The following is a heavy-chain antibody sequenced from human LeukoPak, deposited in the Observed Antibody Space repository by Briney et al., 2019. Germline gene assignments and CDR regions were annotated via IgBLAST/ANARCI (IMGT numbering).Heavy chain of an antibody. V-gene: IGHV3-48*01. J-gene: IGHJ4*02. CDR2: ISSSSSTI. Sequence: GGSLRLSCAASGFTLSIYSMNWVRQAPGKGLEWVSYISSSSSTIYYADSVKGRFTISRDNAKNSLYLQMNSLRAEDTAVYYCASWDYDSSGYYYEYYFDYWGQGTLVTVSS. D-gene: IGHD3-22*01. CDR1: GFTLSIYS. CDR3: ASWDYDSSGYYYEYYFDY.